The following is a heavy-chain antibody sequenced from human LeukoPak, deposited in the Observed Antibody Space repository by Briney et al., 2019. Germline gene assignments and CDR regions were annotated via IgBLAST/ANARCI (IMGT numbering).Heavy chain of an antibody. CDR1: GVTFSTYC. J-gene: IGHJ4*02. V-gene: IGHV3-74*01. CDR2: IKGDGSST. D-gene: IGHD4-17*01. CDR3: ARASTTVPNLLDN. Sequence: GGSLRLSCAASGVTFSTYCMRWVRQDPGKGLLWVSRIKGDGSSTNYADSVKGRFTISRDNAKNTLYLQMNSLRAEDTAVYYCARASTTVPNLLDNWGQGTLVTVSS.